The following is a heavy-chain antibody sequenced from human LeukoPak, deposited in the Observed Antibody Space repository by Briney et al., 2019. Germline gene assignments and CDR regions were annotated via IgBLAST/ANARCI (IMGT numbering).Heavy chain of an antibody. CDR3: AKDQSSGWYWDY. J-gene: IGHJ4*02. D-gene: IGHD6-19*01. Sequence: GGSLRLSCAASGFTFSSNAMNWVRQAPGKGLEWVSGITGSGDSTYYADSVKGRFTISRDNSKNTLYLQMNSLRAEDTAAYYCAKDQSSGWYWDYWGQGTLVTVSS. CDR1: GFTFSSNA. CDR2: ITGSGDST. V-gene: IGHV3-23*01.